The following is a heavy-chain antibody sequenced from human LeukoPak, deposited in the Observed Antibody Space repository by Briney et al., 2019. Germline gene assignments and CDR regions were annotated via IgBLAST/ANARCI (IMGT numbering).Heavy chain of an antibody. J-gene: IGHJ4*02. CDR3: TRGVIVVVPAAISRFGEPIPTPFDY. Sequence: GGSLRLSCTASGFTFGDYAMSWARQAPGKGLEWVGFIRSKAYGGTTEYAASVKGRFTISRDDSKSIAYLQMNSLKTEDTAVYYCTRGVIVVVPAAISRFGEPIPTPFDYWGQGTLVTVSS. CDR2: IRSKAYGGTT. D-gene: IGHD2-2*01. V-gene: IGHV3-49*04. CDR1: GFTFGDYA.